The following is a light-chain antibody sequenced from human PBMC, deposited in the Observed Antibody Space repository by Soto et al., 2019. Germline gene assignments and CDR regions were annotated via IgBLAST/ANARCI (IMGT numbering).Light chain of an antibody. J-gene: IGKJ2*01. CDR1: QSVLYSSKNKNY. CDR3: QQYYRNPYT. Sequence: DIVMTQSPDSLAVSLGERATVNCTSRQSVLYSSKNKNYLAWYQQKPGQSPKLLISWASSRESGVPDRFSGSGSGTDFTLTISSLQAEDVAVYYCQQYYRNPYTFGQGTQLEI. V-gene: IGKV4-1*01. CDR2: WAS.